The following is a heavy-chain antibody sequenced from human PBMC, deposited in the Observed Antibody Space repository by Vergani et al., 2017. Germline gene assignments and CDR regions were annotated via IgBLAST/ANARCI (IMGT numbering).Heavy chain of an antibody. Sequence: EVQLLESGGGLVQPGGSLRLSCAASGFTFSSYAMSWVRPAPGKGLEWVSAISGSGGSTYYADSVKGRFTISRDNSKNTLYLQMNSLRAEDTAVYYFAKDAQPDYGDYEKYFQHWGQGTLVTVSS. CDR2: ISGSGGST. J-gene: IGHJ1*01. CDR1: GFTFSSYA. D-gene: IGHD4-17*01. CDR3: AKDAQPDYGDYEKYFQH. V-gene: IGHV3-23*01.